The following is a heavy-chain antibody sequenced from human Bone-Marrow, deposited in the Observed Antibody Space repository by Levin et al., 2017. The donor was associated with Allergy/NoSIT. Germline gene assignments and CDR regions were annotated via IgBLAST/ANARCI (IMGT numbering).Heavy chain of an antibody. J-gene: IGHJ4*02. Sequence: KPGESLKISCKTFGYDFTGYYIYWVRQAPGQGLEWMGRINPHSGATYYAQNFEGRVTLTRDTSSNTAFLELSGLTSDDRALYYCTRRNNLTPVAGAWHFDYWGQGSLITVSS. CDR3: TRRNNLTPVAGAWHFDY. V-gene: IGHV1-2*06. D-gene: IGHD6-19*01. CDR2: INPHSGAT. CDR1: GYDFTGYY.